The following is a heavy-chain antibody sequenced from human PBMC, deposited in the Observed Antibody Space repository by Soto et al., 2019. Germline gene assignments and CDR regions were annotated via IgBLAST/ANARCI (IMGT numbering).Heavy chain of an antibody. D-gene: IGHD4-4*01. V-gene: IGHV1-46*01. Sequence: QVQLVQSGAEVKKPGASVKVSCKASGYTFTSYYMHWVRLAPGQGLEWMGIINPDGGGTRYAQQFQGRVIMTRDTSTSTVYSEMSSRSSEDTAVYYSAVGVNYLSMDVWGQGTTVTVSS. CDR1: GYTFTSYY. CDR2: INPDGGGT. J-gene: IGHJ6*02. CDR3: AVGVNYLSMDV.